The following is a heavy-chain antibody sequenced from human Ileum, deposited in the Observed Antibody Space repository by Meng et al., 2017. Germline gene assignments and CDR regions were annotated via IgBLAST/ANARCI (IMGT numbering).Heavy chain of an antibody. CDR2: ISFDGSHK. J-gene: IGHJ5*02. V-gene: IGHV3-30*03. CDR3: AASLDGSRFDP. Sequence: QVHLVESGGGVVQPGTSLRLSCVASDFTFSTYAMNWVRQAPGNGLEGVATISFDGSHKHYVESVKGRFTISRDDSKNTLYLQMNSLTVADTAVYYCAASLDGSRFDPWGQGTLVTVSS. D-gene: IGHD2-2*03. CDR1: DFTFSTYA.